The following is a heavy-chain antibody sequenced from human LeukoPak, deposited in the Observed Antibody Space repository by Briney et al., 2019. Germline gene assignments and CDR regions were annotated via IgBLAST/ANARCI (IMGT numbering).Heavy chain of an antibody. J-gene: IGHJ5*02. CDR2: IYTSGST. CDR1: GGSISSYY. D-gene: IGHD3-16*02. CDR3: ARQVSGYLGWFDP. V-gene: IGHV4-4*09. Sequence: PSETLSLTCTVSGGSISSYYWSWIRQPPGKGLEWIGYIYTSGSTNYNPSLKSRVTISVDTSKNQFSLKLSSVTAADTAVYYCARQVSGYLGWFDPWGQGTLVTVSS.